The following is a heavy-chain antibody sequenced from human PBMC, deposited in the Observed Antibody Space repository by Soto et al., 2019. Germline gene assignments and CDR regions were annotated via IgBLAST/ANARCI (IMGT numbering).Heavy chain of an antibody. J-gene: IGHJ5*02. CDR2: IFYSGST. V-gene: IGHV4-30-4*01. Sequence: SETLSLTCTVSGGSISSGDYYWSWIRQPPGKGLEWIGYIFYSGSTYYNPSLKSRVTISVDTSKNQFSLKLTSVTAADTAVFYCARGRFLEWLLSGWFDPWGQGTLVTVSS. CDR3: ARGRFLEWLLSGWFDP. D-gene: IGHD3-3*01. CDR1: GGSISSGDYY.